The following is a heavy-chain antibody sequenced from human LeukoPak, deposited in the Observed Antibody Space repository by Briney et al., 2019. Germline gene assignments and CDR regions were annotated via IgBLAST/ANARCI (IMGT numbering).Heavy chain of an antibody. V-gene: IGHV1-18*01. Sequence: ASVKVSCKASGYTFTSYGISWVRQAPGQGREWMGWINAYNGNTNYAQKLQGRVTMTKDTSTSTAYMERRSLRSDDTAVYNGARERGFDPWGQGNLVTVSS. CDR3: ARERGFDP. CDR2: INAYNGNT. J-gene: IGHJ5*02. CDR1: GYTFTSYG.